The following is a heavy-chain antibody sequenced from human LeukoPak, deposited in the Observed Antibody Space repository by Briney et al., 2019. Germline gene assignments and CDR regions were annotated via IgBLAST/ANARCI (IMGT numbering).Heavy chain of an antibody. CDR2: IYYSGSA. J-gene: IGHJ4*02. V-gene: IGHV4-38-2*02. CDR1: GYSISSGYY. CDR3: ARDVSCSGGSCADY. D-gene: IGHD2-15*01. Sequence: SETLSLTCTVSGYSISSGYYWVWIRQPPGKGLEWIGSIYYSGSAYYNPSLKSRVTLSVATSKNQFSLKLSSVTAADTAVYYCARDVSCSGGSCADYWGQGTLVTVSS.